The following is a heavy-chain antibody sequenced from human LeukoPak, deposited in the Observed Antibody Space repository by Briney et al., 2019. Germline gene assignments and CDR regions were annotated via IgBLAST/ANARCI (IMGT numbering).Heavy chain of an antibody. V-gene: IGHV3-9*01. CDR1: GFRFDDYA. D-gene: IGHD2-15*01. CDR3: AKGYCSGASCQGEY. J-gene: IGHJ4*02. Sequence: GGSLRLSCAASGFRFDDYAMHWVRQAPGKGLEWVSGVSWNSGRIGYADSVKGRFTISRDNAKNSLYLQMNSLRAEDTALYYCAKGYCSGASCQGEYWGQGTLVTVSS. CDR2: VSWNSGRI.